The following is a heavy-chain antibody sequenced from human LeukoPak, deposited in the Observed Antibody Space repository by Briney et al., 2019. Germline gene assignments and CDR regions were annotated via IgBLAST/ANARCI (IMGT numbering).Heavy chain of an antibody. V-gene: IGHV3-33*01. D-gene: IGHD6-6*01. Sequence: GRSLRLSCEASGFTLSNFGMPWVRQAPGKGLEWVAVIWYDGSNKYYADSVKGRFTISRDNSKNTLYLQMNSLRAEDTAVYYCVRHFGSSSGEVGYWGQGTLVTVSS. CDR3: VRHFGSSSGEVGY. CDR2: IWYDGSNK. CDR1: GFTLSNFG. J-gene: IGHJ4*02.